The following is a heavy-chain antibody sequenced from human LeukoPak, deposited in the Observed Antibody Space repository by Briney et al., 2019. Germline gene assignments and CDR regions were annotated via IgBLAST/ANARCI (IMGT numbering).Heavy chain of an antibody. J-gene: IGHJ4*02. D-gene: IGHD2-15*01. CDR1: GFTFSSYA. Sequence: GGSLRLSCAASGFTFSSYAMSWVRQAPGKGLEWVSAISGSGGSIYYADSVKGRFTISRDNSKNTLYLQMNSLRAEDTAVYYCAKDRYCSGGSCYQPFDYWGQGTLVTVSS. V-gene: IGHV3-23*01. CDR3: AKDRYCSGGSCYQPFDY. CDR2: ISGSGGSI.